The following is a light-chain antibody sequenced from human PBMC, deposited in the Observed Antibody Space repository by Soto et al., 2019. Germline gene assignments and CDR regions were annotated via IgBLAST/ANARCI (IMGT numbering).Light chain of an antibody. CDR1: RSVSSY. CDR3: QQYSSPPRK. V-gene: IGKV3-20*01. J-gene: IGKJ1*01. CDR2: GPS. Sequence: EIVLTQSPGSLSLSPGERATLSCRASRSVSSYLAWYQQKPVQAPRLLIYGPSSRATGFPDRCSRSGSGTAFSLTISRLEPEGSAVYYCQQYSSPPRKFGQGTKVEIK.